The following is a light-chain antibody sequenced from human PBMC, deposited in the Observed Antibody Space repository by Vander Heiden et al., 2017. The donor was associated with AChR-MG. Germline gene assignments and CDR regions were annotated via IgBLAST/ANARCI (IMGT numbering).Light chain of an antibody. V-gene: IGKV2-28*01. CDR3: RQALQTPYT. CDR1: QGLLHSIGYHY. CDR2: LGS. Sequence: DIVMTQSPLSLAVTPGEPASISCRSSQGLLHSIGYHYVDWYLQKPGQSPQVLIYLGSNRASGVPDRFSGSGSGTDFTLKTSRVEAEDVGVYYCRQALQTPYTFGQGTKLEIK. J-gene: IGKJ2*01.